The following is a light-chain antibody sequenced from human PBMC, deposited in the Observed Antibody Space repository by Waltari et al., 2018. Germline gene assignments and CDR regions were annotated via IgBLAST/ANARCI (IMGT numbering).Light chain of an antibody. CDR2: RNN. J-gene: IGLJ3*02. V-gene: IGLV1-47*01. CDR1: SPNIGSNY. CDR3: AAWDDSLSAWV. Sequence: QSVLTQPPSASGTPGQRVTISCSGSSPNIGSNYVYWYQQPPGTAPKLLIYRNNQRPSGVPDRFSGSKSGTSASLAISGLRSEDEADYYCAAWDDSLSAWVFGGGTKLTVL.